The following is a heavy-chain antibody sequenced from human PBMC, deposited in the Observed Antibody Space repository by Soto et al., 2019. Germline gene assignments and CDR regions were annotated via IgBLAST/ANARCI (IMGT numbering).Heavy chain of an antibody. J-gene: IGHJ4*02. CDR3: ARGGGYCGSTSCHTYYFDY. V-gene: IGHV3-30-3*01. Sequence: LRLSCAASGFTFSHYAMHWVRQAPDKGLERVSVISFNGTNEFFADSVKGRFSISRDNSANTLYLQMTNLRPEDTAIYYCARGGGYCGSTSCHTYYFDYWGQGPLVTVSS. D-gene: IGHD2-2*02. CDR1: GFTFSHYA. CDR2: ISFNGTNE.